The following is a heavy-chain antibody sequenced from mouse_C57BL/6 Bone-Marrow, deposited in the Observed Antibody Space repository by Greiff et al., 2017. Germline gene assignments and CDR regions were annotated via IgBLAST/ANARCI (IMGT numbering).Heavy chain of an antibody. Sequence: VQLQQSGAELARPGASVKLSCKASGYTFTSYGISWVKQRTGQGLEWIGEIYPRSGNTYYNEKFKGKATLTADKSSSTAYMELRSLTSEDSAVYFCAGWGNGNYVFDYWGQGTTLTVSS. CDR2: IYPRSGNT. CDR1: GYTFTSYG. V-gene: IGHV1-81*01. J-gene: IGHJ2*01. D-gene: IGHD2-1*01. CDR3: AGWGNGNYVFDY.